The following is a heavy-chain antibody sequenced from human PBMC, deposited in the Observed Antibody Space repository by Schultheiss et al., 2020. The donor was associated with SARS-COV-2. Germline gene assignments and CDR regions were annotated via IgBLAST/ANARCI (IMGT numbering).Heavy chain of an antibody. V-gene: IGHV4-34*01. Sequence: SETLSLTCAVYGGSFSGYYWSWIRQPPGKGLEWIAYIHHSGTTYYNPSLKSRVTISIDTSKDHFSLKLSSVTAADTAVYYCARHGSGGYCSGGSCYRLYYYYGMDVWGQGTTVTVSS. CDR2: IHHSGTT. D-gene: IGHD2-15*01. J-gene: IGHJ6*02. CDR1: GGSFSGYY. CDR3: ARHGSGGYCSGGSCYRLYYYYGMDV.